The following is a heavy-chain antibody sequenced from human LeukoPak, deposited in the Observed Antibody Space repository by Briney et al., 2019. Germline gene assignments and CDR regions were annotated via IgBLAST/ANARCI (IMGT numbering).Heavy chain of an antibody. CDR3: ARGGDGYNYYYYGMDV. CDR1: GDSFNSHY. J-gene: IGHJ6*02. D-gene: IGHD5-24*01. V-gene: IGHV4-59*11. Sequence: PSETLSLTCAVSGDSFNSHYWTWIRQSPGTGLEWIGYIYYGGSTNYNPSLKSRVTISVDTSKNQFSLKLSSVTAADTAVYYCARGGDGYNYYYYGMDVWGHGTLVTVSS. CDR2: IYYGGST.